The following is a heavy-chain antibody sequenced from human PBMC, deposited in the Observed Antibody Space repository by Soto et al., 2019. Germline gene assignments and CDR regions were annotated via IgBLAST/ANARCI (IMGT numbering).Heavy chain of an antibody. J-gene: IGHJ6*03. CDR1: GVTLCGHA. D-gene: IGHD1-1*01. CDR3: AKSSRERRQLERFLYYMDV. CDR2: ISGGGAT. V-gene: IGHV3-23*01. Sequence: GGAPRPSFSAPGVTLCGHAISWGRPAPGKALEWVSGISGGGATHYADSVKGRFTISRDGSKNTLYLQMNSLRAEDTAQYYCAKSSRERRQLERFLYYMDVWGEGTTVTVSS.